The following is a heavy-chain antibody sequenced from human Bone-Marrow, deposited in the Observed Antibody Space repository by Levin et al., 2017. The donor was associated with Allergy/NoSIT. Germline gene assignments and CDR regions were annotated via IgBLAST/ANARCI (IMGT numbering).Heavy chain of an antibody. Sequence: GGSLRLSCAASGFTFSSYSMNWVRQAPGKGLEWVSSISSSSSYIYYADSVKGRFTISRDNAKNSLYLQMNSLRAEDTAVYYCARGGVVVPAAPPMAYGMDVWGQGTTVTVSS. V-gene: IGHV3-21*01. D-gene: IGHD2-2*01. CDR3: ARGGVVVPAAPPMAYGMDV. CDR2: ISSSSSYI. J-gene: IGHJ6*02. CDR1: GFTFSSYS.